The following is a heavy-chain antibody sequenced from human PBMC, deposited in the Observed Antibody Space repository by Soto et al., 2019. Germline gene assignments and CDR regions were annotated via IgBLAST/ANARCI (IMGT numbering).Heavy chain of an antibody. CDR1: VDSVSRSSAA. J-gene: IGHJ6*02. CDR3: AGVVWFRGMDV. D-gene: IGHD3-16*01. Sequence: SQTLSLTCVLSVDSVSRSSAAWNWIMQSPWRGLEWLGRTYYMYKWIHEYAVSMESRITINPDTSKNQFSLQLYSVTPEDTSVYYCAGVVWFRGMDVWGQGTPVTVSS. CDR2: TYYMYKWIH. V-gene: IGHV6-1*01.